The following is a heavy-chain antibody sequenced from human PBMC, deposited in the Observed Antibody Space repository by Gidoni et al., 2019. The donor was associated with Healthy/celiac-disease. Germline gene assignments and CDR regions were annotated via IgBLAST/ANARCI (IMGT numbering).Heavy chain of an antibody. Sequence: EVQLVESGGGLVKPGGSLRLSCAASGFTFSSYSMNWVRQAPGKGLEWVSSISSSSSYIYYADSVKGRFTISRDNAKNSLYLQMNSLRAEDTAVYYCARGGGYGDSNYYYGMDVWGQGTTVTVSS. D-gene: IGHD4-17*01. CDR1: GFTFSSYS. CDR2: ISSSSSYI. V-gene: IGHV3-21*01. J-gene: IGHJ6*02. CDR3: ARGGGYGDSNYYYGMDV.